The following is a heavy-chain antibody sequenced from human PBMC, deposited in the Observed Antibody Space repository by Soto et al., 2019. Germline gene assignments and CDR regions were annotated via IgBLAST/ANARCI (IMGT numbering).Heavy chain of an antibody. J-gene: IGHJ4*02. V-gene: IGHV3-23*01. Sequence: EVHLLEYGGGLVQPGGSLRLSCVVSGSTFSSDDMSWVRQAPGRGLEWVSGISDSGGSTYYADSVKGRFTISRDNAKNKLYLQMKSLRVEDTALYYCAKDGGWSLAVAGLFDYWGPGTQVTFSS. D-gene: IGHD6-19*01. CDR1: GSTFSSDD. CDR2: ISDSGGST. CDR3: AKDGGWSLAVAGLFDY.